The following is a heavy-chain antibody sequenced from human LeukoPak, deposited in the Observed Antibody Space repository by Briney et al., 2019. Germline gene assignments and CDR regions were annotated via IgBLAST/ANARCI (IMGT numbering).Heavy chain of an antibody. CDR1: GFTFSSYG. J-gene: IGHJ4*02. Sequence: GRSPRLSCVASGFTFSSYGMHWVRQAPGKGLEWVAVISYDGSNKYYADSVKGQFTISRDNSKNTLYLQMNSLRAEDTAVYYCAKDRASMWCSSSSCYYFDNWGQGTLVTVSS. D-gene: IGHD2-2*01. V-gene: IGHV3-30*18. CDR2: ISYDGSNK. CDR3: AKDRASMWCSSSSCYYFDN.